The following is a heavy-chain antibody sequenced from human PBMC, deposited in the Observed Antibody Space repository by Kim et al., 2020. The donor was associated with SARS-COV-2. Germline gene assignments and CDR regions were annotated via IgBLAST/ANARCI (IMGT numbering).Heavy chain of an antibody. J-gene: IGHJ5*02. Sequence: SETLSLTCTVSGGSISSGSYYWSWIRQPAGKGLEWIGRIYTSGSTNYNPSLKSRVTISVDTSKNQFSLKLSSVTAADTAVYYCAREGGYCSGGSCFKNWFDPWGQGTLVTVSS. D-gene: IGHD2-15*01. CDR1: GGSISSGSYY. CDR2: IYTSGST. V-gene: IGHV4-61*02. CDR3: AREGGYCSGGSCFKNWFDP.